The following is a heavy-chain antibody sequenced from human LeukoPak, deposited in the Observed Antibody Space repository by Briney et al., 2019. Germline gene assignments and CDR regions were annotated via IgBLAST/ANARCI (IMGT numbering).Heavy chain of an antibody. CDR1: GYSFTSNW. Sequence: GESLKISCKGSGYSFTSNWIGWVRQMPGKGLEWMGIIYPGDSDTRYSPSFQGQVTISAYKSISTAYLQWRSLKASDTAMYYCARPMSAYDSDAFDVWGQGTMVTVSS. J-gene: IGHJ3*01. CDR3: ARPMSAYDSDAFDV. D-gene: IGHD5-12*01. V-gene: IGHV5-51*01. CDR2: IYPGDSDT.